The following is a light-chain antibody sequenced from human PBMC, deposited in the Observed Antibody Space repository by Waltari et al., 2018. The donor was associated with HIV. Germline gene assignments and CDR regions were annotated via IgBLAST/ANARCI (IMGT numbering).Light chain of an antibody. V-gene: IGKV3-20*01. Sequence: ANQTVNKNFITWYQQRPGQAPRLLIYGASNRATDIPDRFSGFGSGTDFTLIISTLDPEDSALYFCQYFTSTPTYTFGQGTKLEIK. J-gene: IGKJ2*01. CDR1: QTVNKNF. CDR3: QYFTSTPTYT. CDR2: GAS.